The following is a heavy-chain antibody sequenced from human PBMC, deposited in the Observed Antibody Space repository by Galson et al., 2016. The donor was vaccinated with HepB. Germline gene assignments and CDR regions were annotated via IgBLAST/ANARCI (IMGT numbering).Heavy chain of an antibody. CDR2: INPVAGGT. CDR3: ARVGHIRFPPKRLALMGV. CDR1: GYAFTTYV. J-gene: IGHJ6*02. V-gene: IGHV1-46*01. Sequence: SVKVSCKASGYAFTTYVMHWVRQAPGQGLEWMGKINPVAGGTDYAPKFPGRVTMTRDRSTTTVYLELPGLRLEDTAVYFCARVGHIRFPPKRLALMGVWGQGIKVAVS. D-gene: IGHD2-21*01.